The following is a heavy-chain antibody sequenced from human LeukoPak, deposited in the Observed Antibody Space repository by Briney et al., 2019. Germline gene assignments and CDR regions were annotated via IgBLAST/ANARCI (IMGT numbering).Heavy chain of an antibody. Sequence: GGSLRLSCAASGFTFSSYAMHWVRQAPGKGLEWVAVISYDGSNKYYADSVKGRFTISRDNSKNTLYLQMNSLRAEDTAVYYCARGLMITVTTLVDYWGQGTLVTVSS. CDR2: ISYDGSNK. V-gene: IGHV3-30-3*01. CDR1: GFTFSSYA. CDR3: ARGLMITVTTLVDY. J-gene: IGHJ4*02. D-gene: IGHD4-17*01.